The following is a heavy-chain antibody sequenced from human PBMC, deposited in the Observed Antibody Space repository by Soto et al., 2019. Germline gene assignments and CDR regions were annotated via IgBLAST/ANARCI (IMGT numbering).Heavy chain of an antibody. Sequence: PGGVLRLSCAASGFTFSSYWMHWVRQAPGRGLVWVSRINPEGESTTYADSVKGRFTISRDNAKNTLYLQMNSLRAEDTAVYYCAGSPCSGGSCSPTDPWGQGALVTVSS. J-gene: IGHJ5*02. CDR1: GFTFSSYW. CDR2: INPEGEST. D-gene: IGHD2-15*01. V-gene: IGHV3-74*01. CDR3: AGSPCSGGSCSPTDP.